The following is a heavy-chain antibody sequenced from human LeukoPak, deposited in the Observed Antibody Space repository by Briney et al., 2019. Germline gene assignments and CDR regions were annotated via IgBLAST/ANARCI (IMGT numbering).Heavy chain of an antibody. D-gene: IGHD6-13*01. CDR1: GGTFSSYA. CDR2: IIPIFGTA. J-gene: IGHJ5*02. V-gene: IGHV1-69*13. CDR3: ARVPRQQLIRNWFDP. Sequence: SVKVSCNASGGTFSSYAISWVRQAPGQGLEWMGGIIPIFGTANYAQKFQGRVTITADESTSTAYMELSSLRSEDTAVYYCARVPRQQLIRNWFDPWGQGTLVTVSS.